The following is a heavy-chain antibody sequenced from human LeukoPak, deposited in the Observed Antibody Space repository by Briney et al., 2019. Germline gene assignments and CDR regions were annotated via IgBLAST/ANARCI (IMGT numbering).Heavy chain of an antibody. V-gene: IGHV4-59*01. Sequence: SETLSLTCTVSGGSISSYYWSWIRQPPGKGLEWIGYIYYSGSTNYTPSLKSRVTISVDTSKNQFSLKLSSVTAADTAVYYCARVRKATRCFDYWGQGTLVTVSS. CDR1: GGSISSYY. J-gene: IGHJ4*02. D-gene: IGHD5-24*01. CDR2: IYYSGST. CDR3: ARVRKATRCFDY.